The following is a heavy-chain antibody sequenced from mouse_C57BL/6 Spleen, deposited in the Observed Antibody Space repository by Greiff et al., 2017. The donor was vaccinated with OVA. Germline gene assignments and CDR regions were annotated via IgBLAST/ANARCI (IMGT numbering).Heavy chain of an antibody. J-gene: IGHJ1*03. CDR2: IDPSDSYT. V-gene: IGHV1-69*01. CDR3: ARSDGYPSYWYFDV. Sequence: VQLQQSGAELVMPGASVKLSCKASGYTFTSYWMHWVKQRPGQGLEWIGEIDPSDSYTNYNQKFKGKSPLTVDKSSSTAYMQLSSLTSEDSAVYYCARSDGYPSYWYFDVWGTGTTVTVSS. CDR1: GYTFTSYW. D-gene: IGHD2-3*01.